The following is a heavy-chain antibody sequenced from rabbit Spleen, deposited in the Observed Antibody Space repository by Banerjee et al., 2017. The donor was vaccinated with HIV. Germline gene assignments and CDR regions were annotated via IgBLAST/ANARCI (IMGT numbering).Heavy chain of an antibody. CDR1: GFSFSSRYY. CDR3: ARDTSTSFSTYGMDL. D-gene: IGHD1-1*01. V-gene: IGHV1S40*01. J-gene: IGHJ6*01. CDR2: IYAGNSGDT. Sequence: QSLEESGGDLGKPGASLTLTCTASGFSFSSRYYMCWVRQAPGKGLEWIACIYAGNSGDTHYASWAKGRFTISKTSSTTVTLQMTSLTVADTATYFCARDTSTSFSTYGMDLWGPVTLVTVS.